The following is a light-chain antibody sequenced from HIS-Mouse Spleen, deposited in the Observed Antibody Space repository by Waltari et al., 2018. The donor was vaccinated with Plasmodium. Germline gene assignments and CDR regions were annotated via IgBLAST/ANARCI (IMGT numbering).Light chain of an antibody. CDR1: KLGDQY. J-gene: IGLJ3*02. CDR2: QDS. Sequence: SYELTQPPSVSVSPGQTASITCPGEKLGDQYACWYQPKPGQSPVLVIYQDSKRPQGIPERFSGSNSGNTATLTISGTQAMDEADYYCQAWDSSTWVFGGGTKLTVL. CDR3: QAWDSSTWV. V-gene: IGLV3-1*01.